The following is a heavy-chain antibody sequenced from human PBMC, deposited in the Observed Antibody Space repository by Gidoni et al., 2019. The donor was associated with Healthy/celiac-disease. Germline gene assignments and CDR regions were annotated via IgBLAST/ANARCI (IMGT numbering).Heavy chain of an antibody. CDR1: GGSISSYY. J-gene: IGHJ4*02. CDR3: AEGSGWFDY. CDR2: IYYSGST. D-gene: IGHD6-19*01. Sequence: QVQLQESGPGLVTPSETLSLTCTVSGGSISSYYWSWIRQPPGKGLEWIGYIYYSGSTNYNPSLKSRVTISVDTSKNQFSLKLSSVTAADTAVYYCAEGSGWFDYWGQGTLVTVSS. V-gene: IGHV4-59*01.